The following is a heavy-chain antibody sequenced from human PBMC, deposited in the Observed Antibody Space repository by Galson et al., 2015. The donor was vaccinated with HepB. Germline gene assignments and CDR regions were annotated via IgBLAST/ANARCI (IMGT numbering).Heavy chain of an antibody. CDR2: INSDGSST. CDR1: GFTFSSYW. V-gene: IGHV3-74*01. J-gene: IGHJ6*02. Sequence: LRLSCAASGFTFSSYWMHWVRQAPGKGLVWVSRINSDGSSTSYADSVKGRFTISRDNAKNTLYLQMNSLRAEDTAVYYCAILATVPAAKRGRTNYYYGMDVWGQGTTVTVSS. CDR3: AILATVPAAKRGRTNYYYGMDV. D-gene: IGHD2-2*01.